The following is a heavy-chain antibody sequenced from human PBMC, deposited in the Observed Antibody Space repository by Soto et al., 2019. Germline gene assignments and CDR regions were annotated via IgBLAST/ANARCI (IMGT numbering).Heavy chain of an antibody. CDR1: GDSVSSNTAS. V-gene: IGHV6-1*01. J-gene: IGHJ5*02. CDR3: AKGDNLGPKTGYAFDP. Sequence: SQTLSLTCAISGDSVSSNTASWNWIRQSPSRGLEWLGRTYFRSKWYNDYAVSVKSRIIINPDTSNDQFSLQLNSVTPEDTAVYFCAKGDNLGPKTGYAFDPWGQGIMVTVSS. D-gene: IGHD5-12*01. CDR2: TYFRSKWYN.